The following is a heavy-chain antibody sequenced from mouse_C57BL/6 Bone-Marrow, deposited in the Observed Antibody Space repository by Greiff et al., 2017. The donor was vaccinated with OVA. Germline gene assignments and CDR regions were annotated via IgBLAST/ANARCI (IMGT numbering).Heavy chain of an antibody. CDR1: GFTFSDFY. J-gene: IGHJ4*01. V-gene: IGHV7-1*01. Sequence: EVHLVESGGGLVQSGRSLRLSCATSGFTFSDFYMEWVRQAPGKGLEWIAASRNKANDYTTEYSASVKGLFIVSRDTSQSILYLQMNALRAEDTAIYCCARDEAGYAMDYWGQGTSVTVSS. CDR2: SRNKANDYTT. CDR3: ARDEAGYAMDY.